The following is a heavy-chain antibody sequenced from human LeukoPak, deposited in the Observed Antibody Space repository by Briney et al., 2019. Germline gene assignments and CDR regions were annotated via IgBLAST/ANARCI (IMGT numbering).Heavy chain of an antibody. J-gene: IGHJ6*02. D-gene: IGHD6-13*01. CDR2: INHSGST. Sequence: PSETLSLTCAVYGGSFSGYYWSWIRQPPGKGLEWIGEINHSGSTNYNPSLKSRVTISVDTSKNQFSLKLSSVTAADTAVYYCASNFYSSRTYYYGMDVWGQGTTVTVSS. CDR3: ASNFYSSRTYYYGMDV. CDR1: GGSFSGYY. V-gene: IGHV4-34*01.